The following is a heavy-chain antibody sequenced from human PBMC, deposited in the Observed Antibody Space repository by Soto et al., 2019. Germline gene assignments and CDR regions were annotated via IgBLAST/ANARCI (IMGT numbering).Heavy chain of an antibody. J-gene: IGHJ6*02. D-gene: IGHD3-3*01. CDR2: ISSRSDSI. Sequence: GGSLRLSCAASGFIFTSYSMVWVRQAPGKGLEWVSSISSRSDSIYYADSVKGRFTISRDNAQNSLYLQMNSLTSEDTAVYYCARDVLRFPRGMDVWGQGTTVTVSS. V-gene: IGHV3-21*01. CDR1: GFIFTSYS. CDR3: ARDVLRFPRGMDV.